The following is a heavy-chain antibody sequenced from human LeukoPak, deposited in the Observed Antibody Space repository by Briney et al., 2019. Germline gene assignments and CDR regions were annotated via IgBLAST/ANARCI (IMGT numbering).Heavy chain of an antibody. Sequence: GASVKVSCKASGYTFTSYYMHWVRQAPGQGLEWMGIINPSGGSTSYAQKFQGRVTITADESTSTAYMELSSLRSEDTAVYYCARVGGREHYDSSGYHFDYWGQGTLVTVSS. CDR2: INPSGGST. CDR1: GYTFTSYY. J-gene: IGHJ4*02. CDR3: ARVGGREHYDSSGYHFDY. V-gene: IGHV1-46*01. D-gene: IGHD3-22*01.